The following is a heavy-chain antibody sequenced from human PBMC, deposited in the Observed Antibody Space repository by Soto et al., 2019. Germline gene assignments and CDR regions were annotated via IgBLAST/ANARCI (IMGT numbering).Heavy chain of an antibody. CDR3: AKWDGNRDH. J-gene: IGHJ5*02. CDR2: ISIGGDKT. V-gene: IGHV3-23*01. D-gene: IGHD1-26*01. Sequence: EVQLLESGGDLIQPGGSLRLSGAASGFTFSSISFTWVRQAPGKGLEYVSGISIGGDKTWHADSVKGRYTVSRDNSKNTVYLEMSSLKADDAADYYCAKWDGNRDHWGQGTLVTVSS. CDR1: GFTFSSIS.